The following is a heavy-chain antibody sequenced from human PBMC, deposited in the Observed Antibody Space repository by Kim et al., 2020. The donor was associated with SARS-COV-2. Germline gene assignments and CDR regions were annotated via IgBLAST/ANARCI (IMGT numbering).Heavy chain of an antibody. J-gene: IGHJ6*02. D-gene: IGHD3-16*01. CDR1: GFTFSSYA. CDR2: ISYDGSNK. V-gene: IGHV3-30-3*01. Sequence: GGSLRLSCAASGFTFSSYAMHWVRQAPGKGLEWVAVISYDGSNKYYADSVKGRFTISRYNSKNTLYLQMNSLRAEDTAVYYCARDGMITFGGVPSYYYYGMDVWGQGTTVTVSS. CDR3: ARDGMITFGGVPSYYYYGMDV.